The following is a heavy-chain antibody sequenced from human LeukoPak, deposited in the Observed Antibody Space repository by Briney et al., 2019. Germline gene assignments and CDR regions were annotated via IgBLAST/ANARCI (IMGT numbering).Heavy chain of an antibody. D-gene: IGHD3-10*01. CDR1: GDSISSNNW. Sequence: SETLSLPCGVSGDSISSNNWWSWVRQPPGSGLEWIGAIYHSGSTSYNPALKSRVTMSVDNSKDQFSLKLSSVTAADTAVYYCARGEEHGSGTVRFDYWGQGTLVTVSS. CDR3: ARGEEHGSGTVRFDY. V-gene: IGHV4/OR15-8*01. CDR2: IYHSGST. J-gene: IGHJ4*02.